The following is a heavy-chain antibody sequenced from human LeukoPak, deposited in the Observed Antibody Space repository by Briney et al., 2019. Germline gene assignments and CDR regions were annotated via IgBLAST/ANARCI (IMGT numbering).Heavy chain of an antibody. Sequence: PSETLSLTCTVSGDSISAYYWTWIRQPPGKGLEWIGYISYSGGTNYNASLKSRVTISLDTFKNQFSLKLTSVTAVDTAMYYCAREYNWFDPWGQGTLVTVSS. V-gene: IGHV4-59*01. CDR3: AREYNWFDP. CDR2: ISYSGGT. CDR1: GDSISAYY. J-gene: IGHJ5*02.